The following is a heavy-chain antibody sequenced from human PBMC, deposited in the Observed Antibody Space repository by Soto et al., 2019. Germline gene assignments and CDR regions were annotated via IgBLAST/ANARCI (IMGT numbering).Heavy chain of an antibody. CDR3: ARVAIFGVTTPPDD. CDR1: GYNFNTYY. CDR2: INVITGGT. V-gene: IGHV1-2*02. D-gene: IGHD3-3*01. J-gene: IGHJ4*02. Sequence: GASVKVSCKASGYNFNTYYMHWVRQAPGQGLEWMGWINVITGGTNSAKKFQGRVIMTRDTSINTAYMELTSLGLDDTAVYYCARVAIFGVTTPPDDWGQGTLVTVSS.